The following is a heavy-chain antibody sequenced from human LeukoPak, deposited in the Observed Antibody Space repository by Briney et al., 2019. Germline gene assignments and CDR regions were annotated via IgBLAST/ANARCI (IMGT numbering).Heavy chain of an antibody. J-gene: IGHJ4*02. CDR3: ARDERDQLRSVSTLEY. CDR2: ITDSGRRT. D-gene: IGHD4-11*01. V-gene: IGHV3-23*01. CDR1: GFTFSNYA. Sequence: PGGSLTLSCVASGFTFSNYAMNWVRQAPGKGLEWVSAITDSGRRTYYADSVKGRFTISRDNSENTLYLQMNTLRAEDTAVYYCARDERDQLRSVSTLEYWGQGTLVTVSS.